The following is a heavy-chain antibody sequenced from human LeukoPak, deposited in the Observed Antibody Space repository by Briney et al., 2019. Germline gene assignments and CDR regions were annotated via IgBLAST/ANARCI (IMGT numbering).Heavy chain of an antibody. CDR2: ISYEASNK. V-gene: IGHV3-30*01. Sequence: GGSLRLSCAASGFTFGSHAMHWVRQAPGMGLEWVAVISYEASNKYYADSVKGRFTISRDNSKNMLYLQMNSLRAEDTAVYYCARDYLVGCTDTICYPIDYWGQGTLVTVSS. D-gene: IGHD2-8*02. CDR1: GFTFGSHA. CDR3: ARDYLVGCTDTICYPIDY. J-gene: IGHJ4*02.